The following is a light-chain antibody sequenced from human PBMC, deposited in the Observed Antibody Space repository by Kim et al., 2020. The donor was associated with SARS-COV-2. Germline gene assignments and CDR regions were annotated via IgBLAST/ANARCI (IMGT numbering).Light chain of an antibody. V-gene: IGKV1-6*01. CDR2: GAS. CDR1: QDIRDE. J-gene: IGKJ4*01. CDR3: LQDINFPLT. Sequence: ASVGDRVTITCRASQDIRDELGWYQQTPGKAPKVLIYGASNLQSGVPSRFSGSGSRTYFTLTISSLQPEDFGTYYCLQDINFPLTFGGGTKVDIK.